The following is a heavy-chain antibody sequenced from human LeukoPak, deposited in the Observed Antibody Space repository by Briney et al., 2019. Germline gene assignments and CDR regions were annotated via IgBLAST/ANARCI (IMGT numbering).Heavy chain of an antibody. CDR1: GGSFSGYY. J-gene: IGHJ3*02. V-gene: IGHV4-34*01. CDR2: INHSGST. CDR3: ARGTVTTNAFDI. D-gene: IGHD4-17*01. Sequence: SETLSLTCAVYGGSFSGYYWSWIRQPPGKGLEWIGEINHSGSTNYNPSLKSRVTISVDTSKNQFSLKLSCVTAADTAVYYCARGTVTTNAFDIWGQGTMVTVSS.